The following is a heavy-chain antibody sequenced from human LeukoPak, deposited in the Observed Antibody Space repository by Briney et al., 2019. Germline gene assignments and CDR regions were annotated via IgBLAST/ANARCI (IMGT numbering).Heavy chain of an antibody. Sequence: GGSLRLSCAASKFTFSSYGMHWVRQAPGKGLEWMAFIRYDGSNKYYADSVKGRFTISRDNSKNTLYLQMNSLRAEDTAVYYCVKDPFTTTGTTVDYWGQGTLVTVSS. J-gene: IGHJ4*02. CDR3: VKDPFTTTGTTVDY. D-gene: IGHD1-7*01. CDR1: KFTFSSYG. CDR2: IRYDGSNK. V-gene: IGHV3-30*02.